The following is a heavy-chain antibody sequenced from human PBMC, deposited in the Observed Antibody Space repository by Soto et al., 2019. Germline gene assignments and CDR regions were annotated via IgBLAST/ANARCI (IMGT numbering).Heavy chain of an antibody. J-gene: IGHJ6*02. CDR1: GFTFSSYS. CDR3: ASFSSLYYDILTGPPTNSYYYGMDV. CDR2: IISSSSYI. D-gene: IGHD3-9*01. Sequence: PGGSLRLSCAASGFTFSSYSMNWVRQAPGKGLEWVSSIISSSSYIYYADSVKGRFTISRDNAKNSLYLQMNSLRAEDTAVYYCASFSSLYYDILTGPPTNSYYYGMDVWGQGTTVTVSS. V-gene: IGHV3-21*01.